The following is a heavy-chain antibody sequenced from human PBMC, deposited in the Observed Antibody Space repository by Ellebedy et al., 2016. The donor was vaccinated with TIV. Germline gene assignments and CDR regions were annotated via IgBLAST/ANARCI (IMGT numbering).Heavy chain of an antibody. D-gene: IGHD3-10*01. J-gene: IGHJ5*02. CDR3: VKDIADKDFNLPSGFDP. CDR2: ISWNSGSI. Sequence: GGSLRLSXAASGFTFDDYVMHWVRQAPGKGLEWVSGISWNSGSIGYADSVKGRFTISRDNAKKSLYLQMNSLRTEDTALYYCVKDIADKDFNLPSGFDPWGQGTLVTVSS. V-gene: IGHV3-9*01. CDR1: GFTFDDYV.